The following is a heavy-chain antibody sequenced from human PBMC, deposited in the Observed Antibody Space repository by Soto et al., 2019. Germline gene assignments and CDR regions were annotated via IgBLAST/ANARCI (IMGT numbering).Heavy chain of an antibody. Sequence: QVQLVQSGAEVKKPGSSVKVSCKASGGTFSSYTISWVRQAPGQGLEWMGRIIPILGIANYAQKFQGRVTXXAXKXRSTAYMELSSLRSEDTAVYYCARESYYGGNSGFQHWGQGTLVTVSS. J-gene: IGHJ1*01. CDR2: IIPILGIA. D-gene: IGHD4-17*01. V-gene: IGHV1-69*08. CDR1: GGTFSSYT. CDR3: ARESYYGGNSGFQH.